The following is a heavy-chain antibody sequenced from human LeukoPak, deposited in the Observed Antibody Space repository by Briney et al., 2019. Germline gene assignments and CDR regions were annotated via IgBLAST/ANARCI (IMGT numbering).Heavy chain of an antibody. CDR2: IKSKTDSGTT. D-gene: IGHD3-22*01. Sequence: GGSLRLSCAASGFTFNNAWMSWVRQAPGKGLEWVGRIKSKTDSGTTDYAAPVKGRFTISRDDSKNTLYLQMNSLKTEDTAVYYCTTYYDSSGYAPYAFDIWGQGTMVTVSS. CDR1: GFTFNNAW. V-gene: IGHV3-15*01. CDR3: TTYYDSSGYAPYAFDI. J-gene: IGHJ3*02.